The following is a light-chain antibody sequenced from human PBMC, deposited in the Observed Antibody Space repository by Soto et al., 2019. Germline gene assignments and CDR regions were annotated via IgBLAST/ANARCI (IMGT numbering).Light chain of an antibody. CDR3: QHYNKWPLT. CDR1: QSISNN. Sequence: EIVMTQSPAALSVSPGDKVTLSCRASQSISNNLAWYQQKPGQAPRLLIYFASTRATGIPARFSGSGSVTEFSLTISGLQSEDRGLYYCQHYNKWPLTFGGGTKVETK. V-gene: IGKV3-15*01. J-gene: IGKJ4*01. CDR2: FAS.